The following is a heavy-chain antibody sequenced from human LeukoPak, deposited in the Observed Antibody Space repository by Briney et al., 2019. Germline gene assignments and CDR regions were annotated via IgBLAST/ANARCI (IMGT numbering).Heavy chain of an antibody. CDR2: LYTSGTT. V-gene: IGHV4-4*07. D-gene: IGHD6-13*01. Sequence: SETLSLTCTVSGGSLSSYYWSWIRQPAGRGLEWIGSLYTSGTTNYNPSLKSRVTMSEDTSKNQFSLKLSSVTAADTAVYYCARGKRESIAATAYYYYYMDVWGKGTTVTVSS. CDR3: ARGKRESIAATAYYYYYMDV. CDR1: GGSLSSYY. J-gene: IGHJ6*03.